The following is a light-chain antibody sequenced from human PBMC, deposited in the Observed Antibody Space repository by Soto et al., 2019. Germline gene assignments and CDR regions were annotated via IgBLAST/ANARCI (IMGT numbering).Light chain of an antibody. CDR3: QQSYDTLLS. CDR1: QNINTF. Sequence: DIEMTHSPSSLSASVGDRITISSRASQNINTFLNGYQLKGVKASKVVIHGASSLQSGVPLRFSGSVSGTDFSLTISSLQPEDFATYYCQQSYDTLLSFGGGTKVDIK. J-gene: IGKJ4*01. CDR2: GAS. V-gene: IGKV1-39*01.